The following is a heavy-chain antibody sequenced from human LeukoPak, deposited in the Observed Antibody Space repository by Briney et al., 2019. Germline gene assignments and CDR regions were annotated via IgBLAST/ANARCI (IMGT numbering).Heavy chain of an antibody. D-gene: IGHD6-13*01. CDR1: GFTFSSYW. CDR3: ARGYSSRLYNWLDP. Sequence: GGSLRLSCAASGFTFSSYWMHWVRQAPGKGLVWVSRISYDGGDPSYADSVKGRFTISRDNAKNTLYLQMNSLTAEDTAVYYCARGYSSRLYNWLDPWGQGTLVTVSS. V-gene: IGHV3-74*01. J-gene: IGHJ5*02. CDR2: ISYDGGDP.